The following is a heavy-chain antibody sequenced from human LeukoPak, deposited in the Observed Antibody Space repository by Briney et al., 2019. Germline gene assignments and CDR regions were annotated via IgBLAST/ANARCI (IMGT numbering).Heavy chain of an antibody. CDR2: ISWNSGSI. CDR1: GFTFDDYA. D-gene: IGHD5-18*01. V-gene: IGHV3-9*03. J-gene: IGHJ4*02. CDR3: AKASRIQLWSPFDY. Sequence: PGGSLRLSCAASGFTFDDYAMPWVRQAPGKGLEWVSGISWNSGSIGYADSVKGRFTISRDNAKNTLYLQMNSLRAEDMALYYCAKASRIQLWSPFDYWGQGTLVTVSS.